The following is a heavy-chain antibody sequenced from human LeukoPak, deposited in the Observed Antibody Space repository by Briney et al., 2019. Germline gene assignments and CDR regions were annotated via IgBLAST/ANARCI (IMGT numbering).Heavy chain of an antibody. V-gene: IGHV1-69*05. D-gene: IGHD5-12*01. J-gene: IGHJ4*02. CDR3: ARSHSGYDLTPGDY. CDR2: LIPIFGTA. CDR1: GGTFSSYA. Sequence: GASVKVPCKASGGTFSSYAITWVRQAPGRGLEWMGGLIPIFGTAHFAQEFQGRVTLTTDESTSTSYMELSSLGSEDTAVYYCARSHSGYDLTPGDYWGQGTLVTVSS.